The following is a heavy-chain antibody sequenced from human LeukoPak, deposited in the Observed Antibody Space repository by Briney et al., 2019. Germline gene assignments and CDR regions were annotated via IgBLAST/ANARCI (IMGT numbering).Heavy chain of an antibody. J-gene: IGHJ2*01. CDR3: ARRAVPAAGTPDWYFDL. CDR1: GHSFTSYW. Sequence: GESLKISCKGSGHSFTSYWIGWVRQMPGKGLEWMGIIYPGDSDTRYSPSFQGQVTISADKSISTAYLQWSSLKASDTAMYYCARRAVPAAGTPDWYFDLWGRGTLVTVSS. D-gene: IGHD6-13*01. V-gene: IGHV5-51*01. CDR2: IYPGDSDT.